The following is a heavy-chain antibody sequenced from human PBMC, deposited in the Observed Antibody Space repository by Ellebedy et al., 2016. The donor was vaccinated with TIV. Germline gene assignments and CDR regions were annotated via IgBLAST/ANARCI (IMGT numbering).Heavy chain of an antibody. D-gene: IGHD2-2*02. CDR1: GYTFTGYY. CDR3: ARDCSSTSCYMEDYYGMDV. CDR2: ISAYNGNT. J-gene: IGHJ6*02. Sequence: AASVKVSCKASGYTFTGYYMHWVRQAPGQGLEWRGWISAYNGNTNYAQKLQGRVTITTDTSTSTAYMELRSLRSDDTAVYYCARDCSSTSCYMEDYYGMDVWGQGTTVTVSS. V-gene: IGHV1-18*04.